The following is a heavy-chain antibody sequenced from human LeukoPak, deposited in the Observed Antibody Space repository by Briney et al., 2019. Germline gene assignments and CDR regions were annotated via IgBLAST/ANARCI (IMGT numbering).Heavy chain of an antibody. Sequence: SETLSLTCAVSGYSISSGYYWGWIRQPPGKGLEWIGSIYHSGSTYYNPSLKSRVAISVDTSKNQFSPKVNSVTAADTAVYSCARHSADCGGDCWAFDYWGQGTLVTVSS. CDR3: ARHSADCGGDCWAFDY. J-gene: IGHJ4*02. CDR2: IYHSGST. CDR1: GYSISSGYY. V-gene: IGHV4-38-2*01. D-gene: IGHD2-21*01.